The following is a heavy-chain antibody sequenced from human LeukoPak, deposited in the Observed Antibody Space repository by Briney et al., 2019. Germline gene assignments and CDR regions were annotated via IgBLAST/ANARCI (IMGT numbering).Heavy chain of an antibody. D-gene: IGHD6-13*01. J-gene: IGHJ1*01. CDR3: VKGGRFSSNWYQH. V-gene: IGHV3-48*02. CDR2: ISSSSSPI. CDR1: GFTFSNYG. Sequence: GGSLRLSCAASGFTFSNYGMNWVRQAPGKGLEWVSYISSSSSPIHYADSVKGRFSISRDNAKNSLYLQMNSLRDEDTAVYYCVKGGRFSSNWYQHWGQGTLVTVSS.